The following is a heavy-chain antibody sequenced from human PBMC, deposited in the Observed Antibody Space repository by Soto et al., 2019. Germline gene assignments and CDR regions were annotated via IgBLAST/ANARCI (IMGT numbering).Heavy chain of an antibody. J-gene: IGHJ6*02. CDR3: ASRMSDYTSTYLYYYYYGMDV. CDR1: GGTFSSYA. D-gene: IGHD4-4*01. CDR2: IIPIFGTA. V-gene: IGHV1-69*01. Sequence: QVQLVQSGAEVKKPGSSVKVSCKASGGTFSSYAISWVRQAPGQGLEWMGGIIPIFGTANYAQKFQGRVTITADESTSTASMELSSLRSEDTAVYYCASRMSDYTSTYLYYYYYGMDVWGQGTTVTVSS.